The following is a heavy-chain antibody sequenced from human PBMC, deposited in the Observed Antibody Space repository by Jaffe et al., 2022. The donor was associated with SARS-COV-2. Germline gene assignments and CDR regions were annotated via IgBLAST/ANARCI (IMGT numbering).Heavy chain of an antibody. CDR3: AGGGDYGY. CDR2: IYKNGYT. Sequence: EVQLVESGGGLIQPGGSLRLSCAASGFSVSDNYMTWVRQAPGKGLEWVSVIYKNGYTDYADSAKGRFIVSRDNSKNTLFLHMNRLTVDDTALYYCAGGGDYGYWGQGTLVTVSS. CDR1: GFSVSDNY. D-gene: IGHD3-10*01. V-gene: IGHV3-53*01. J-gene: IGHJ4*02.